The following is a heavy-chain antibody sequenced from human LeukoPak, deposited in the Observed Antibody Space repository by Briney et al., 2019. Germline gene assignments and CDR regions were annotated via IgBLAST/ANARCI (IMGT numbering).Heavy chain of an antibody. CDR2: IYYSGST. Sequence: SETLSLTCTVSGGSISSTRYYWGWIRQPPGKGLEWIGSIYYSGSTNYNPSLKSRVTISGDTSKNQFSLKLSSVTAADTAVYYCARVAGDYVYYYYMDVWGKGTTVTISS. CDR3: ARVAGDYVYYYYMDV. J-gene: IGHJ6*03. D-gene: IGHD4-17*01. V-gene: IGHV4-39*07. CDR1: GGSISSTRYY.